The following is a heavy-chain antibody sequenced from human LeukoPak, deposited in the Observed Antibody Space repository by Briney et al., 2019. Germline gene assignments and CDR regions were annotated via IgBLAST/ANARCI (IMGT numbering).Heavy chain of an antibody. D-gene: IGHD6-19*01. CDR1: GYPFTGYY. Sequence: PRPSVKVSCKASGYPFTGYYMRWVRQAPGQGLEWMGWINPNSGGTNYAQKFQGRVTMTRDTSISTAYMELSRLRSDDTAVYYCARGAVAGISDYWGQGTLVTVSS. CDR2: INPNSGGT. V-gene: IGHV1-2*02. CDR3: ARGAVAGISDY. J-gene: IGHJ4*02.